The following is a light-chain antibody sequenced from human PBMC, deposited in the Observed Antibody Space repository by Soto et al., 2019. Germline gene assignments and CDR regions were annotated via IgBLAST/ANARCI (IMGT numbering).Light chain of an antibody. CDR1: SANIGNNY. Sequence: QSVLTQPPSLSAAPGQKVSISCSGSSANIGNNYVSWYQQLPGTAPKLLIYENNKRPSGIPDRFSGSKSGTSATLGITGLQPRDEADYYCGTWDSSLSAEVFGTGTKLTVL. CDR3: GTWDSSLSAEV. J-gene: IGLJ1*01. V-gene: IGLV1-51*02. CDR2: ENN.